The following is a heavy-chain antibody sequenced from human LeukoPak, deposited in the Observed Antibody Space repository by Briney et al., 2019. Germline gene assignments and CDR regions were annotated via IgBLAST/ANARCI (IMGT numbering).Heavy chain of an antibody. D-gene: IGHD3-10*01. CDR1: GGSISSGGYY. J-gene: IGHJ4*02. CDR3: ARGGGDY. V-gene: IGHV4-31*03. CDR2: IYYSGST. Sequence: SPTLSLSCTVSGGSISSGGYYWRWIRQHPGKGLERIRYIYYSGSTYYNPSLKSRVTISVDTSKNQLSLKVSSVSAADRAVYYCARGGGDYWGQGRLVTVSS.